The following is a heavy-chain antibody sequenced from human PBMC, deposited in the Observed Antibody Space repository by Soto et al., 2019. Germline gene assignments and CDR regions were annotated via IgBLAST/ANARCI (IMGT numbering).Heavy chain of an antibody. CDR2: IVVGSGNT. Sequence: ASVKVSCKASGFTFTSSAMQWVRQARGQRLEWIGWIVVGSGNTNYAQKFQERVTITRDMSTSTAYMELSSLRSEDTAVYYCAAYSTEGTDPLDYWGQGTLVTVSS. J-gene: IGHJ4*02. V-gene: IGHV1-58*02. CDR3: AAYSTEGTDPLDY. D-gene: IGHD1-26*01. CDR1: GFTFTSSA.